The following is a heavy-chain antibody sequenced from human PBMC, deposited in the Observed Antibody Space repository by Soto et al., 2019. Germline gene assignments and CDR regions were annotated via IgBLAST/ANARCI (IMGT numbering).Heavy chain of an antibody. CDR2: IYYSGST. CDR1: GGSISNYY. Sequence: QVQLQESGPGLVKPSETLSLTCTVSGGSISNYYWSWVRQPPGKGLEYIGYIYYSGSTNYNPSLKSRVTLSVDTSKNQFSLKLNSATAADTAVYYCARHRPGLASCGQGTLVTVYS. J-gene: IGHJ4*02. V-gene: IGHV4-59*08. CDR3: ARHRPGLAS.